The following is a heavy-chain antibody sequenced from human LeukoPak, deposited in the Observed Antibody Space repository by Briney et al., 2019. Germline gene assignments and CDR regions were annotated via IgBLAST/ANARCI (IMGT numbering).Heavy chain of an antibody. J-gene: IGHJ4*02. CDR2: IYYSGNT. Sequence: SETLSLTCTVSGDSISSSNYYWGWIRQPPGKGLEWIGTIYYSGNTYYSPSLESRATVSVGTSKNQFSLKLTSVTAADTAVYYCARHGQVMRGLFQYFFDYWGQGTLVTVSP. CDR1: GDSISSSNYY. D-gene: IGHD3-10*01. CDR3: ARHGQVMRGLFQYFFDY. V-gene: IGHV4-39*01.